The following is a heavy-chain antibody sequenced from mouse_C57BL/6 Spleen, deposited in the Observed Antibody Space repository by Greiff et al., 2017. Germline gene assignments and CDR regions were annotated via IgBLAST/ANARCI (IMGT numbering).Heavy chain of an antibody. CDR3: ARPDGYYNYAMDY. D-gene: IGHD2-3*01. Sequence: EVHLVESGGGLVKPGGSLKLSCAASGFTFSDYGMHWVRQAPEKGLEWVAYISSGSSTIYYADTVKGRFTISRDNAKNTLFLQMTSLRSEDTAMYYCARPDGYYNYAMDYWGQGTSVTVSS. CDR2: ISSGSSTI. V-gene: IGHV5-17*01. J-gene: IGHJ4*01. CDR1: GFTFSDYG.